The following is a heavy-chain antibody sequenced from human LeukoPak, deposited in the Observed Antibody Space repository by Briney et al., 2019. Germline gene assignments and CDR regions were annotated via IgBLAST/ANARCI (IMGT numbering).Heavy chain of an antibody. CDR3: ARMTIFGVIIDY. CDR2: IYHSGST. CDR1: GYSISSGYY. V-gene: IGHV4-38-2*02. Sequence: SETLSLTCTVSGYSISSGYYWGWIRQPPGKGLEWIGSIYHSGSTYYNPSLKSRVTITVDTSKNQFSLKLTSVTAADTAVYFCARMTIFGVIIDYWGQGALVTVSS. D-gene: IGHD3-3*01. J-gene: IGHJ4*02.